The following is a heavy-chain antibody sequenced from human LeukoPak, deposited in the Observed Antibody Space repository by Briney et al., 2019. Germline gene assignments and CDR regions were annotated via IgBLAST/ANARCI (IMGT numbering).Heavy chain of an antibody. V-gene: IGHV3-9*01. D-gene: IGHD3-10*01. Sequence: GGSLRLSCAASGFTFDDYAMHWVRQAPGKGLEWVSSISWNSATIGYADSVKGRFTISRDNAKNSLYLQMNVLSAEDTAFYYCAKDREVWGFGEDAFDIWGQGTMVTVSS. J-gene: IGHJ3*02. CDR2: ISWNSATI. CDR3: AKDREVWGFGEDAFDI. CDR1: GFTFDDYA.